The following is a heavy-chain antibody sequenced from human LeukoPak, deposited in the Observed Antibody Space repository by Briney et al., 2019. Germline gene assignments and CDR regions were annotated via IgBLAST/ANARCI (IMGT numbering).Heavy chain of an antibody. CDR1: GFTFSGSA. CDR2: IRSKANSYAT. J-gene: IGHJ4*02. Sequence: AGGSLKLSCAASGFTFSGSAMHWVRQASGKGREGVGRIRSKANSYATAYAASVKGKFTISRDDSKNTAYLQMNSLKTEDTAVYYCTTTMVRGFFDYWGQGTLVTVSS. CDR3: TTTMVRGFFDY. V-gene: IGHV3-73*01. D-gene: IGHD3-10*01.